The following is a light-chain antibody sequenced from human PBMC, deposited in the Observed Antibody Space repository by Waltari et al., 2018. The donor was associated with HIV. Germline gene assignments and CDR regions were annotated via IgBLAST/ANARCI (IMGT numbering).Light chain of an antibody. CDR2: DAS. CDR1: QNIGNY. Sequence: EVVFTQSPSTLSLSQGKRATLSCRASQNIGNYLAWYQQKPAQAPRLLISDASTRGSGIAARFSGSGSGTDFTLTISSLEPEDVAVYYCQQRSNWPPVTFGQGTRLEI. J-gene: IGKJ5*01. CDR3: QQRSNWPPVT. V-gene: IGKV3-11*01.